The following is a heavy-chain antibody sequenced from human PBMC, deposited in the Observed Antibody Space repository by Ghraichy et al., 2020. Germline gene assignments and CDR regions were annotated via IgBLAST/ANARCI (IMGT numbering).Heavy chain of an antibody. D-gene: IGHD3-22*01. Sequence: GGSLRLSCATSGFTFNAYWMTWVRQAPGKGLEWVANIKHDGSDNYYAASVKGRFTISRDNAKNSVFLQMNSLSAEDTAVYYCARLNYDSSGFFPTHPDYWGQGALVAVAS. CDR1: GFTFNAYW. J-gene: IGHJ4*02. CDR2: IKHDGSDN. V-gene: IGHV3-7*01. CDR3: ARLNYDSSGFFPTHPDY.